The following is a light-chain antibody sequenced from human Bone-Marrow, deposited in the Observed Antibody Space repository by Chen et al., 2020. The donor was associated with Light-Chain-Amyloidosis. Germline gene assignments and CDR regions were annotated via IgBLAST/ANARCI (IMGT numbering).Light chain of an antibody. Sequence: SSVLTQPSSVSVAPGQTATIACGGNNIGSTSVHWYQQTPGQAPLLVVYDDSDRPSGIPERLSGSNSGNTATLTISRVEAGDEADYYCQVWVSSSDRPVFGGGTKLTVL. V-gene: IGLV3-21*02. CDR1: NIGSTS. CDR3: QVWVSSSDRPV. CDR2: DDS. J-gene: IGLJ2*01.